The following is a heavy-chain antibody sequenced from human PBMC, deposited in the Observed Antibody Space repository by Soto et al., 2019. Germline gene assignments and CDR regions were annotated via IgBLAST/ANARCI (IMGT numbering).Heavy chain of an antibody. CDR3: AKTRDYNINYYYPLDV. CDR2: IYYSGST. Sequence: SETLPLTCTVSGASVSSPTYYWNWIRQPPGKPLEWIGYIYYSGSTNYNPSLKSRVTISLDTSNDQFSLKLSSVTAADTAVYYCAKTRDYNINYYYPLDVRGQRTTVRVSS. V-gene: IGHV4-61*01. D-gene: IGHD3-10*01. CDR1: GASVSSPTYY. J-gene: IGHJ6*02.